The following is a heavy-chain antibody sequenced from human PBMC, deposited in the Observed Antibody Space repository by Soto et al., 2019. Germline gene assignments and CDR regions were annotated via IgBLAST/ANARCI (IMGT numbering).Heavy chain of an antibody. CDR1: GFTFSRYW. V-gene: IGHV3-74*01. Sequence: EVQLVESGGGVVKPVGALRLACAASGFTFSRYWRHWVRQAPGKGLVWVSRINSDVSSTSYADSVKGRFTISRDNAKYTLYLQMNSVRAEYTAVYYCARDQGRKCCYFDLWGRGTLVTVSS. CDR2: INSDVSST. CDR3: ARDQGRKCCYFDL. J-gene: IGHJ2*01.